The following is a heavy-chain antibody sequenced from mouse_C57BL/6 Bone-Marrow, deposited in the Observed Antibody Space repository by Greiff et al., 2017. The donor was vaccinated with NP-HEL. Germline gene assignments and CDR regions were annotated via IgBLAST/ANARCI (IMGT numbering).Heavy chain of an antibody. CDR2: ISSGGDYI. D-gene: IGHD2-4*01. CDR3: TRDRVYYDYDWFAY. J-gene: IGHJ3*01. CDR1: GFTFSSYA. V-gene: IGHV5-9-1*02. Sequence: VVESGEGLVKPGGSLKLSCAASGFTFSSYAMSWVRQTPEKRLEWVAYISSGGDYIYYADTVKGRFTISRDNARNTLYLQMSSLKSEDTAMYYCTRDRVYYDYDWFAYWGQGTLVTVSA.